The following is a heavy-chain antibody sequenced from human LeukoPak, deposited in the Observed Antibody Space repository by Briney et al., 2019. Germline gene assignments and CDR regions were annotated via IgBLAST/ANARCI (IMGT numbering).Heavy chain of an antibody. D-gene: IGHD6-19*01. V-gene: IGHV4-59*08. J-gene: IGHJ4*02. CDR1: AGSISSYY. Sequence: SDTLSLTCTVSAGSISSYYWSSIRQPPGRGLECLWYIYYIGSTTYNPPLKGGVTISVNTSQNQLSLRLSSVTAADTAVYYCGRTHVSSGWWVFDYWGQGTLVTVSS. CDR2: IYYIGST. CDR3: GRTHVSSGWWVFDY.